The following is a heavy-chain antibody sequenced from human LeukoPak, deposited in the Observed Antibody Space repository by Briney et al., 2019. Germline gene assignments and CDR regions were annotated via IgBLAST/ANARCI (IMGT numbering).Heavy chain of an antibody. CDR3: AGFFYDETNAAFDI. CDR2: FIPIFGAA. D-gene: IGHD2/OR15-2a*01. Sequence: GASVKVSCKASGVSFTFTSHAITWVRQAPGQGLEWMGGFIPIFGAATYAQRFQGRVTITTDESTRTVYMELSRLRSEDSAMYYCAGFFYDETNAAFDIWGQGKKVTV. V-gene: IGHV1-69*05. J-gene: IGHJ3*02. CDR1: GVSFTFTSHA.